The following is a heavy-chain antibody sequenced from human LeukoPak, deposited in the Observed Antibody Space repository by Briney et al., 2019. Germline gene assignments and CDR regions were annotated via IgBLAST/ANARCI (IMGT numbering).Heavy chain of an antibody. Sequence: PSETLSLTCTVSGGSISSYYWSWIRQPPGNGLEWIGYIYYSGSTNYNPSLKSRVTISVDTSKNQFSLKLSSVTAADTAVYYCARGPIVVVTSSYYFDYWGQGTLVTVSS. V-gene: IGHV4-59*12. J-gene: IGHJ4*02. CDR1: GGSISSYY. D-gene: IGHD3-22*01. CDR3: ARGPIVVVTSSYYFDY. CDR2: IYYSGST.